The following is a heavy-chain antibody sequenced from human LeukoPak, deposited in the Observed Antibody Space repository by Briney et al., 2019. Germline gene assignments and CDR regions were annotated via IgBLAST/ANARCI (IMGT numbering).Heavy chain of an antibody. CDR3: ARVPSYYYYMDV. CDR1: GGSINSGSYY. CDR2: IYYSGST. J-gene: IGHJ6*03. Sequence: SETLSLTCTVSGGSINSGSYYWSWIRQPAGKGLEWIGYIYYSGSTNYNPSLKSRVTISVDTSKNQFSLKLSSVTAADTAVYYCARVPSYYYYMDVWGKGTTVTISS. V-gene: IGHV4-61*10.